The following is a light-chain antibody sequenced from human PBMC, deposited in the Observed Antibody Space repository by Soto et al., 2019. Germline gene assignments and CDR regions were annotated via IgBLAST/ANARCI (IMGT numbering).Light chain of an antibody. V-gene: IGLV2-8*01. CDR2: EVN. J-gene: IGLJ2*01. Sequence: QSALTQPPSASGSPGQSVTISCTGTSSDVGGYNYVSWYQQHPGKAPKLMIYEVNNRPSGVPDRFSGSKSGNTASLTVSGLQAEDEADYYCSSYAGSNNLGVFGGGTKVTVL. CDR3: SSYAGSNNLGV. CDR1: SSDVGGYNY.